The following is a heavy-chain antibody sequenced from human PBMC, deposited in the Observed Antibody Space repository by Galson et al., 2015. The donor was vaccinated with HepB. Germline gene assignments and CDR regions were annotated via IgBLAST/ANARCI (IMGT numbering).Heavy chain of an antibody. D-gene: IGHD2-15*01. J-gene: IGHJ4*02. Sequence: SVKVSCKASGYSFTSYGITWVRQAPGQGLEWMGWISAYNGNTNYAQKLQGRVTMTTDTSTSTAYMELRSLRSDDTAVYYCATSAGMGGSVTGFDYWGQGTLVTVSS. CDR1: GYSFTSYG. CDR2: ISAYNGNT. V-gene: IGHV1-18*01. CDR3: ATSAGMGGSVTGFDY.